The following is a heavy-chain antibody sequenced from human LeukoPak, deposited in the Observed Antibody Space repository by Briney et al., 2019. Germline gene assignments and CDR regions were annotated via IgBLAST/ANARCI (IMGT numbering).Heavy chain of an antibody. CDR3: ARVRYYDSSGVAFDI. J-gene: IGHJ3*02. V-gene: IGHV3-30-3*01. D-gene: IGHD3-22*01. Sequence: GGSLRLSCAASGFTFSSYAMHWVRQAPGKGLEWVAVISYDGSNKYYADSVKGRFTISRDNSKNTLYLQMNSLRAEDTAVYYCARVRYYDSSGVAFDIWGQGTMVTVSS. CDR1: GFTFSSYA. CDR2: ISYDGSNK.